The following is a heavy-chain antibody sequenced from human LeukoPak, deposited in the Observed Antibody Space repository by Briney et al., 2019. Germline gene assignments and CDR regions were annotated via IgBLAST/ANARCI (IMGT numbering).Heavy chain of an antibody. J-gene: IGHJ4*02. Sequence: HPGRSLRLSCAASGFTFSSYAMHWVRQAPGKGLEWVAVISYDGSNKYYADSVKGRFTISRDNSKNTLYLQMNSLRAEDTAVYYCAREGYYYGSWSYSPSSQRNGFDYWGQGALVTVSS. D-gene: IGHD3-10*01. CDR1: GFTFSSYA. CDR3: AREGYYYGSWSYSPSSQRNGFDY. V-gene: IGHV3-30*04. CDR2: ISYDGSNK.